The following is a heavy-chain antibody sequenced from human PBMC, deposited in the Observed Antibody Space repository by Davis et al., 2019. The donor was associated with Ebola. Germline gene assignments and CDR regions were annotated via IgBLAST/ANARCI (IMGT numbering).Heavy chain of an antibody. D-gene: IGHD6-19*01. Sequence: GESLKISCAASGFTFSSYGMHWVRQAPGKGLEWVAVIWYDGSNKYYADSVKGRFTISRDNSQNTLYLQMSSLRGDDTAVYYCAREPPDIAVAGPLGHWGQGTLVTVSS. V-gene: IGHV3-33*01. J-gene: IGHJ4*02. CDR2: IWYDGSNK. CDR3: AREPPDIAVAGPLGH. CDR1: GFTFSSYG.